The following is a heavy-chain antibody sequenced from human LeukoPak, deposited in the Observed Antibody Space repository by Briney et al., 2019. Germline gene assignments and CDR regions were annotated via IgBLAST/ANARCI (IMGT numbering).Heavy chain of an antibody. J-gene: IGHJ5*02. D-gene: IGHD6-13*01. CDR2: ISYDGSNK. CDR3: ARDRIAAASTDWFDL. Sequence: GGSLRLSCAASGFTFSSYAMYWVRQAPGKGLEWVAVISYDGSNKYYADSVKGRFTISRDNSKNTLYLQMNSLRGEDTAVYYCARDRIAAASTDWFDLGRQGTLVTVSS. CDR1: GFTFSSYA. V-gene: IGHV3-30*04.